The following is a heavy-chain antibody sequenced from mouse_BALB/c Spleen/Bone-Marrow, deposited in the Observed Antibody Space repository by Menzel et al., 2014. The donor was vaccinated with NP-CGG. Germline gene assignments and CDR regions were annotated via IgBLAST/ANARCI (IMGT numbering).Heavy chain of an antibody. CDR3: ARAGYRYDVGYAMDY. J-gene: IGHJ4*01. CDR1: GDSITSGY. D-gene: IGHD2-14*01. V-gene: IGHV3-8*02. CDR2: ISHSGST. Sequence: EVKLGESGPSLVKPSQTLSLTCSVTGDSITSGYWNWIRKFPGNKLEYMGYISHSGSTYYNPSLKSRISITRDTSKNQYYLQLNSVTTEDTATYYCARAGYRYDVGYAMDYWGQGTSVTVSS.